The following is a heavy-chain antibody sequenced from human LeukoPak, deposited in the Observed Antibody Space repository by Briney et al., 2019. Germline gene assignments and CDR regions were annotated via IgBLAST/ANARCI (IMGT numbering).Heavy chain of an antibody. Sequence: GGSLRLSCASSGFTFSSYTMNWVREAPGKGLEWVSSISSSSNYIHYADSLKGRFTISRDNTNNSLYLQMNSLRAEDTAVYYCARVGTRADWGQGTLVTLSS. V-gene: IGHV3-21*01. J-gene: IGHJ4*02. CDR3: ARVGTRAD. CDR1: GFTFSSYT. D-gene: IGHD1-1*01. CDR2: ISSSSNYI.